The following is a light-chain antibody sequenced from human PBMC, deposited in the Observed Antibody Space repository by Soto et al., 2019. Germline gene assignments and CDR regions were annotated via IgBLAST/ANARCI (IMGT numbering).Light chain of an antibody. J-gene: IGKJ1*01. V-gene: IGKV3-15*01. CDR1: QSVTAN. Sequence: TVMTQSPATLSVSAGERATLSCRASQSVTANLAWYQHKPGQPPRLLIFGATTRASGIPVRFSGSGSGTEFTLTISSLQSEDFAVYSCQQYSNWPWTFGQGTKVDIK. CDR2: GAT. CDR3: QQYSNWPWT.